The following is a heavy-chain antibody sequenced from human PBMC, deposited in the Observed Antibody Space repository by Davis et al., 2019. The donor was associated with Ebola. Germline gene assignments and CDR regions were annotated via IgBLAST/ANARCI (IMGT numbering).Heavy chain of an antibody. D-gene: IGHD6-19*01. J-gene: IGHJ4*02. Sequence: GESLKISCAASGFTVSSNYMSWVRQAPGKGLEWVSVILRGGTTYYADSVKGRFTIPRDNSKNTLYLQMNSLRAEDTAVYYCATTPQYSSGQNKPFDYWGQGTLVTVSS. CDR2: ILRGGTT. CDR3: ATTPQYSSGQNKPFDY. V-gene: IGHV3-66*01. CDR1: GFTVSSNY.